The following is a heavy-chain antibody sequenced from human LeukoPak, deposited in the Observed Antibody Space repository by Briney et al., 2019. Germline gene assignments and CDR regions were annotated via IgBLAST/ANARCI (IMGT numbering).Heavy chain of an antibody. D-gene: IGHD2-15*01. CDR1: GGSISSYY. V-gene: IGHV4-59*01. Sequence: ETSETLSLTCTVSGGSISSYYWSWIRQPPGKGLEWIGYIYYSGSTNYNPSLKSRVTISVDTSKNQFSLKLSSVTAADTAVYYCARGGLGYCSGGSCYVRNNWFDPWGQGTLVTVSS. J-gene: IGHJ5*02. CDR2: IYYSGST. CDR3: ARGGLGYCSGGSCYVRNNWFDP.